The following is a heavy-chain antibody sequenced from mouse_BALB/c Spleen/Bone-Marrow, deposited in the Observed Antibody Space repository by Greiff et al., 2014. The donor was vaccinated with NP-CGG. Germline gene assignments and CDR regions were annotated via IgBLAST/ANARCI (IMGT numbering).Heavy chain of an antibody. CDR2: IDPAKGNT. J-gene: IGHJ3*01. V-gene: IGHV14-3*02. CDR3: ARNYPFAY. CDR1: GFNIKDSY. Sequence: VQLKDSGAELVKPGASVKLSCTASGFNIKDSYLHWVKQRPEQGLDWIGRIDPAKGNTNYDPKFQGKATITADTSSNTAYPQLSSLTSEDTAVYFCARNYPFAYWGQGTLVTVSA. D-gene: IGHD2-1*01.